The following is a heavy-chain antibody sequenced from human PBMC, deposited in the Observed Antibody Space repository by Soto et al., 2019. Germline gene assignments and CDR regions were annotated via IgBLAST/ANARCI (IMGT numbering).Heavy chain of an antibody. V-gene: IGHV4-34*01. J-gene: IGHJ6*02. CDR3: ARDSDDFWSGSRYGMDV. CDR2: VNHAGTT. Sequence: SETLSLTCAVYCGSFSGFYWTWIRQPPGKGLEWIGEVNHAGTTKFNPSLKSRVTISVDTIKNHFSLNLTSVTAADTAVYYCARDSDDFWSGSRYGMDVWGQGTTVTVSS. D-gene: IGHD3-3*01. CDR1: CGSFSGFY.